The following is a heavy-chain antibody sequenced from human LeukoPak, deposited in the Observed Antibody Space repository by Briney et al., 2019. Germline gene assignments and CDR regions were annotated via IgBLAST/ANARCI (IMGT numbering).Heavy chain of an antibody. V-gene: IGHV4-59*01. Sequence: SETLSLTCTVSGGSISSYYWSWIRQPPGKGLEWIWYIYYSGSTNYNPSLKSRVTISVDTSKNQFSLKLSSVTAADTAVYYCARVRHYFDYWGQGTLVTVSS. CDR1: GGSISSYY. CDR2: IYYSGST. J-gene: IGHJ4*02. CDR3: ARVRHYFDY. D-gene: IGHD3-16*01.